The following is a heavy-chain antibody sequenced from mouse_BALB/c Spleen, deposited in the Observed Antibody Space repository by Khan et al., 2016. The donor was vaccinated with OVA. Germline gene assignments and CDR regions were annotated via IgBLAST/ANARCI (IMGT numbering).Heavy chain of an antibody. V-gene: IGHV14-1*02. CDR2: IDPENGNT. CDR1: GFNIKDYY. J-gene: IGHJ3*01. Sequence: IQLVQSGAELVRPGALVKLSCKASGFNIKDYYMHWVKQRPEQGLVWIGRIDPENGNTIYDPKFQGKASITSDTSSHTAYLQLSSLTSEDTAVYYCARDGYSPWFAYWGQGTLVTVSA. D-gene: IGHD2-3*01. CDR3: ARDGYSPWFAY.